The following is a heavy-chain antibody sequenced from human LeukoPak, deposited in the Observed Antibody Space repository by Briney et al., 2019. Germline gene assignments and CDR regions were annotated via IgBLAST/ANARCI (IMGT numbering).Heavy chain of an antibody. J-gene: IGHJ4*02. Sequence: GGSLRLSCAASGFTFSSYGMHWVRQAPGKGLEWVAFIRYDGSNKYYADSVKGRFTISRANSKNTLYLQMKSMPAEYSAVYYCAPPHCSGGSCSFDYWGQGTLVTVSS. CDR1: GFTFSSYG. D-gene: IGHD2-15*01. V-gene: IGHV3-30*02. CDR2: IRYDGSNK. CDR3: APPHCSGGSCSFDY.